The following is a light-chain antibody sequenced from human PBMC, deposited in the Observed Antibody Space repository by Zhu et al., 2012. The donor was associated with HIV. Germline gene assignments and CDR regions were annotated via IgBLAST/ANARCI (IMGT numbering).Light chain of an antibody. J-gene: IGKJ2*01. Sequence: NVLTQSPGTLSLSPGEGATLSCKASQRIGSSYLAWYQQKPGQAPRLLIYGASFRATGIPDFTLTISRLEPEDFAVYYCHQYGSSPDTFGQGTKLEIK. CDR1: QRIGSSY. CDR3: HQYGSSPDT. CDR2: GAS. V-gene: IGKV3-20*01.